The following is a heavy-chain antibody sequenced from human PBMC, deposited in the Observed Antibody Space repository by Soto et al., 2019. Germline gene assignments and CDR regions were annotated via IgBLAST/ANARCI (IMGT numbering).Heavy chain of an antibody. CDR2: IYYSGST. V-gene: IGHV4-31*03. CDR1: CGAISCGVYY. Sequence: SATLSLTCTVSCGAISCGVYYWSWVRKHKGKGMGWIGYIYYSGSTYSNPSLKSRVTISVDTSKNQFSLKLRSVTAADTAVYYCASDRVGVGSSRRAFDIWGQGKMV. J-gene: IGHJ3*02. D-gene: IGHD6-6*01. CDR3: ASDRVGVGSSRRAFDI.